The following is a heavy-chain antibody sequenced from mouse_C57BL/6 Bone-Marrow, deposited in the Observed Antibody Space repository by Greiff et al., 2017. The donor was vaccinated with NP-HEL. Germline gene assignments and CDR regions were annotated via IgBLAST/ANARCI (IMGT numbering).Heavy chain of an antibody. D-gene: IGHD2-4*01. CDR3: TRFPYDYDGAWFAY. CDR1: GFTFSDAW. V-gene: IGHV6-6*01. CDR2: IRNKANNHAT. J-gene: IGHJ3*01. Sequence: EVKLVESGGGLVQPGGSMKLSCAASGFTFSDAWMDWVRQSPEKGLEWVAEIRNKANNHATYYAESVKGRFTISRDDSKSSVYLQMNSLRAEDTGIYYCTRFPYDYDGAWFAYWGQGTLVTVSA.